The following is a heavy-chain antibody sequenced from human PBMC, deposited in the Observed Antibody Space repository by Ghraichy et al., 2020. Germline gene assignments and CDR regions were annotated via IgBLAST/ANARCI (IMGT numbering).Heavy chain of an antibody. V-gene: IGHV4-59*01. CDR3: ARARPYCSSTSCYGGPLIDY. Sequence: SETLSLTCTVSGGSISSYYWSWIRQPPGKGLEWIGYIYYSGSTNYNPSLKSRVTISVDTSKNQFSLKLSSVTAADTAVYYFARARPYCSSTSCYGGPLIDYWGQGTLVTVSS. J-gene: IGHJ4*02. D-gene: IGHD2-2*01. CDR2: IYYSGST. CDR1: GGSISSYY.